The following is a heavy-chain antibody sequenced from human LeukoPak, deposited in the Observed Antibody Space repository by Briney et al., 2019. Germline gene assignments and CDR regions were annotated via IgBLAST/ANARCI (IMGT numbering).Heavy chain of an antibody. CDR1: GGSISSYY. CDR2: IYYSGST. Sequence: SETLSLTCTVSGGSISSYYWSWIRQPPGKGLELIGYIYYSGSTNYNPSLKSRVTMSVDTSKNQFSLKLSSVTAADTAVYYCASKYSYVGAYFDYWGQGTLVTVSS. V-gene: IGHV4-59*08. D-gene: IGHD5-18*01. J-gene: IGHJ4*02. CDR3: ASKYSYVGAYFDY.